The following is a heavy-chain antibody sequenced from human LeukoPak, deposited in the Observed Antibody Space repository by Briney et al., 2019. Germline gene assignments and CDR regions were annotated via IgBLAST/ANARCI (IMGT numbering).Heavy chain of an antibody. J-gene: IGHJ4*02. V-gene: IGHV4-39*01. D-gene: IGHD6-6*01. CDR1: GGSISSSRYY. CDR3: ARQDGSSWSFWCDYFDY. CDR2: IYYSGST. Sequence: PSETLSLTCIVSGGSISSSRYYWGWIRQPPGKGLEWIGSIYYSGSTYYNPSLKSRVTISVDTSKNQFSLKLSSVTAADTAVYYCARQDGSSWSFWCDYFDYWGQGTLVTVSS.